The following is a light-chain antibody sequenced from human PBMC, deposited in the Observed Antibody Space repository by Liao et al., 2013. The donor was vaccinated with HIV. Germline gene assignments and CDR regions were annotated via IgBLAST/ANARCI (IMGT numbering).Light chain of an antibody. Sequence: SYELTQPPSVSVAPGKTASITCGGNNIGRKSVHWYQQKPGQAPVLVIYYDSDRPSGIPERFSGSNSGNTATLTISGVEAGDEADYYCQVWDSISNHLVFGGGTKLTVL. CDR1: NIGRKS. V-gene: IGLV3-21*01. CDR2: YDS. J-gene: IGLJ2*01. CDR3: QVWDSISNHLV.